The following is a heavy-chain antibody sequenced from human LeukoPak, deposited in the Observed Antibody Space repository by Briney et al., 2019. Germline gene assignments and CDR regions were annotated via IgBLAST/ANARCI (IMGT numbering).Heavy chain of an antibody. CDR3: ARVMGYCSGGSCYCFDY. CDR1: GFTFSSYW. J-gene: IGHJ4*02. CDR2: IKQDGSEK. D-gene: IGHD2-15*01. V-gene: IGHV3-7*03. Sequence: GGSLRLSCAASGFTFSSYWMSRVRQAPGKGLEWVANIKQDGSEKYYVDSVKGRFTISRDNAKNSLYLQMNSLRAEDTAVYYCARVMGYCSGGSCYCFDYWGQGTLVTVSS.